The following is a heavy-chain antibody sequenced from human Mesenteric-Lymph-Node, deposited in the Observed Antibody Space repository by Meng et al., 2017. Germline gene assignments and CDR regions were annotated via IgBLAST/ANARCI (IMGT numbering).Heavy chain of an antibody. CDR1: GFTVKNYY. V-gene: IGHV3-66*02. D-gene: IGHD5-24*01. CDR3: VREMGMALDV. Sequence: GGSLRLSCVASGFTVKNYYMSWVRQAPGKGLEWVSSIYGDGTTYFADAVKGRFTISRDNSQNTLYLQMYGLRPEDTALYYCVREMGMALDVWGQGTMVTVSS. J-gene: IGHJ3*01. CDR2: IYGDGTT.